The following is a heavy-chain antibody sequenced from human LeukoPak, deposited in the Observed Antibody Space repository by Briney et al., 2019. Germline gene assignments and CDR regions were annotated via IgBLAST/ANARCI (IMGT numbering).Heavy chain of an antibody. CDR3: ARVGYSGYDWEGCDK. Sequence: AESLKISCKGSGYSFSNHWIGCVRHMPGKGLEWMGSIYPGDSDTRYSPSFQGQVTISADKSISTAYLQWSSLKASDTAMYYCARVGYSGYDWEGCDKGGQGTLVTVSA. CDR2: IYPGDSDT. J-gene: IGHJ4*02. V-gene: IGHV5-51*01. D-gene: IGHD5-12*01. CDR1: GYSFSNHW.